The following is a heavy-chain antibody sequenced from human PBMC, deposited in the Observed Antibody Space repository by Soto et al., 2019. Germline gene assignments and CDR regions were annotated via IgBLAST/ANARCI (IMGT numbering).Heavy chain of an antibody. CDR3: AFGVVVAGTFDY. Sequence: QVQLVQSGAEVKKPGSSVKVSCKASGGTFSSYTSSWVRQAPGQGLEWMGRIIPILGIANYAQKFQGRVTITADKSTSTAYMELSSLRSEDTAVYYCAFGVVVAGTFDYGGQGTLVTVSS. CDR2: IIPILGIA. CDR1: GGTFSSYT. J-gene: IGHJ4*02. D-gene: IGHD3-22*01. V-gene: IGHV1-69*02.